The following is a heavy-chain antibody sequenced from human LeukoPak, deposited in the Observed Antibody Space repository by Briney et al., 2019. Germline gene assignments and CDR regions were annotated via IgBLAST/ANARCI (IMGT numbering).Heavy chain of an antibody. J-gene: IGHJ4*02. CDR3: ATSARTYIGSSLDY. CDR1: GFTFSNYA. Sequence: PGGSLRLSCAVSGFTFSNYAKHWVRQAPGRGLEWVACISYDVNHKYYADSLKGRFTISRDNSKNTLYLQMNSLRAEDTALYYCATSARTYIGSSLDYWGQGTLVTVSS. D-gene: IGHD2-15*01. CDR2: ISYDVNHK. V-gene: IGHV3-30-3*01.